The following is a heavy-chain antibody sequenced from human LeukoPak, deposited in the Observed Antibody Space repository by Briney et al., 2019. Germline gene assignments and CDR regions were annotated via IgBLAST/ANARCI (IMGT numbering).Heavy chain of an antibody. CDR1: GFTFSSYW. CDR2: INHNGNVN. V-gene: IGHV3-7*03. Sequence: GGSLRLSCAASGFTFSSYWMNWARQAPGKGREWVASINHNGNVNYYVDSVKGRFTISRDNAKNSLYLQMSNLRAEDTAVYFCARGGGLDVWGQGATVTVSS. CDR3: ARGGGLDV. J-gene: IGHJ6*02. D-gene: IGHD3-16*01.